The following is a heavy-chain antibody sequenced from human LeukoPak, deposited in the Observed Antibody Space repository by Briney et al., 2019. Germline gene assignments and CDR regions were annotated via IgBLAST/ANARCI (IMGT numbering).Heavy chain of an antibody. V-gene: IGHV1-18*01. D-gene: IGHD6-19*01. CDR2: ISGYSGNT. CDR3: ARGYSSGRDYYFDY. Sequence: GASVKVSCKASGYTFTTYSVNWVRQAPGQGLEWMGLISGYSGNTNYAQKLQGRVTMTTDTSTSTAYMELRSLRSDDTAIYYCARGYSSGRDYYFDYWGQGTLVTVSS. CDR1: GYTFTTYS. J-gene: IGHJ4*02.